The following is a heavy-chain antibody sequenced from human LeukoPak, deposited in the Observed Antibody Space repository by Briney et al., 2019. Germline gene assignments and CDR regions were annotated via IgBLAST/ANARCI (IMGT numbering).Heavy chain of an antibody. D-gene: IGHD2-15*01. CDR2: FDPEDGET. CDR3: ARVCSGGSCSDF. J-gene: IGHJ4*02. V-gene: IGHV1-24*01. CDR1: GYTLTELS. Sequence: ASVKVSCKVSGYTLTELSMHWVRQAPGKGLEWMGGFDPEDGETIYAQKFQGRVTMTEDTSTDTAYMELSSLRSDDTAIYYCARVCSGGSCSDFWGQGTLVTVSS.